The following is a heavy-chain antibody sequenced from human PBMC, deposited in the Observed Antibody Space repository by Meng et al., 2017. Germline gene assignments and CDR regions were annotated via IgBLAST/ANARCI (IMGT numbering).Heavy chain of an antibody. CDR2: INHSGST. V-gene: IGHV4-34*01. Sequence: LLLASSGLCTPSGTLPLTCVVSGGSFSDYYWSWIRHPPGKGLEWIGEINHSGSTNYNPSLESRATISIDTSQNNLSLKLSSVTAADSAVYYCARGPTTMAHDFDYWGQGTLVTVSS. J-gene: IGHJ4*02. CDR3: ARGPTTMAHDFDY. D-gene: IGHD4-11*01. CDR1: GGSFSDYY.